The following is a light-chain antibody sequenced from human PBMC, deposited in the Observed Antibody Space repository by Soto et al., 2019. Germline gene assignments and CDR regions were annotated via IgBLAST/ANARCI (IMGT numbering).Light chain of an antibody. J-gene: IGLJ1*01. CDR1: SSDVGGYIY. CDR2: DVS. Sequence: QSALTQPASVSGSPGQSITISCTGTSSDVGGYIYVSWYQQHPGKAPKLLIYDVSNRPSGVSNRFSGSKSGNTASLTISGLQAEDEADYYCNSYSGTSTPCVFGTGTKLTVL. V-gene: IGLV2-14*01. CDR3: NSYSGTSTPCV.